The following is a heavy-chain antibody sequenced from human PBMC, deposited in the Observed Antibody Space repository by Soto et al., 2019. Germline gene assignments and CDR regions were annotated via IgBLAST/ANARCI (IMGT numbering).Heavy chain of an antibody. D-gene: IGHD3-9*01. CDR2: IYYSGST. CDR1: GGSISSYY. V-gene: IGHV4-59*01. Sequence: SETLSLTCTVSGGSISSYYWSWIRQPPGKGLEWIGYIYYSGSTNYNPSLKSRVTISVDTSKNQFSLKLSSVTAADTAVYYCARGPFHYDILTGYSPLPFDCWGQGTLVTVSS. CDR3: ARGPFHYDILTGYSPLPFDC. J-gene: IGHJ4*02.